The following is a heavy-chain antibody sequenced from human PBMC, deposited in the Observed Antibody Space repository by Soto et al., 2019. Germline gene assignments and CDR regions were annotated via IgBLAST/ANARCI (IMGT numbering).Heavy chain of an antibody. CDR3: ARAYSYGSGSVYSMDV. D-gene: IGHD3-10*01. CDR2: VSGGGGST. Sequence: PGGSLRLSCAASGFTFSKYAMNWVRQAPWKGLEWVSTVSGGGGSTSYADSVKGRFTISRDNSENTLYLQMNSLRAEDTAVYYCARAYSYGSGSVYSMDVWGQGPTVTVSS. V-gene: IGHV3-23*01. J-gene: IGHJ6*02. CDR1: GFTFSKYA.